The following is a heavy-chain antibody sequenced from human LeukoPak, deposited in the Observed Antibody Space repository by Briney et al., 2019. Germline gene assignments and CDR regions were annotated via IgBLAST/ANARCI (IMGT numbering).Heavy chain of an antibody. CDR2: FSHRGGS. V-gene: IGHV4-38-2*02. D-gene: IGHD3-22*01. Sequence: PSETLSHTCTVSGYSLSSGFFCDWIRQSPGKGLEWIGSFSHRGGSYHNPSLKSRVTISVDTSKNQFSLKLLSVTAADTAVYYCARAQDFSDSSGPNYLDFWGQGILVTVSS. CDR1: GYSLSSGFF. CDR3: ARAQDFSDSSGPNYLDF. J-gene: IGHJ4*02.